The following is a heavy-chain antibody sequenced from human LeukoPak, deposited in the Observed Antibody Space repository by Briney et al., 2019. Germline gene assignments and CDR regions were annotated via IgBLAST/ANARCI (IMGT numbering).Heavy chain of an antibody. CDR1: GGTFSSYA. CDR3: ASGTTVVTALDY. CDR2: IIPIFGIA. J-gene: IGHJ4*02. D-gene: IGHD4-23*01. Sequence: SVKVSCKGSGGTFSSYAICWVRQAPGQGLEWMGRIIPIFGIANYAQKFQGRVTITADKPTSTAYMELSSLRSEDTAVYYCASGTTVVTALDYWGQGTLVTVSS. V-gene: IGHV1-69*04.